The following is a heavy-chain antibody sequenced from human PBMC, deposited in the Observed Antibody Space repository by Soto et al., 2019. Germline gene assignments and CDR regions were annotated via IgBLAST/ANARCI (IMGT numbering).Heavy chain of an antibody. CDR1: GFTFSSYG. D-gene: IGHD1-26*01. CDR2: ISYDGSNK. Sequence: QVQLVESGGGVVQPGRSLRLSCAASGFTFSSYGMHWVRQAPGKGLEWVAVISYDGSNKYYADSVKGRFTISRDNSKNTLYLQMNSLRAEDTAVYYCAKDHGGSYLSLGDWGQGTLVTVSS. V-gene: IGHV3-30*18. J-gene: IGHJ4*02. CDR3: AKDHGGSYLSLGD.